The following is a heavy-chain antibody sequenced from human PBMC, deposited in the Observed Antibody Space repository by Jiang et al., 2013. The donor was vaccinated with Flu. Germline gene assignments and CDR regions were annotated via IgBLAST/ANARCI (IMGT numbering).Heavy chain of an antibody. D-gene: IGHD2-21*02. CDR1: GYTFITYA. V-gene: IGHV1-3*01. CDR2: INLGNGNT. Sequence: GAEVKKPGASVNISCEASGYTFITYAMHWVRQAPGQGLEWMGWINLGNGNTKYSQKFQGRVTITGDTSASTAYMELSSLTFEDTAVYYCARDMTRIIDYFYYGMDVWGQGTTVTVSS. J-gene: IGHJ6*02. CDR3: ARDMTRIIDYFYYGMDV.